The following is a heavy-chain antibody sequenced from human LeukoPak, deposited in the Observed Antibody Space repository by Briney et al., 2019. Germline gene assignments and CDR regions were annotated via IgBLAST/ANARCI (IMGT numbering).Heavy chain of an antibody. J-gene: IGHJ4*02. CDR1: GFTVSCNY. V-gene: IGHV3-53*01. CDR2: IYNGGST. Sequence: GGSLRLSCAASGFTVSCNYMSWVRQAPGKGLEWVSVIYNGGSTYYADSVKGRFTISRDNSKNTLYLQMNSLRAEDTAVYYCARHFGVVTFDYWGQGTLVAVST. CDR3: ARHFGVVTFDY. D-gene: IGHD3-3*01.